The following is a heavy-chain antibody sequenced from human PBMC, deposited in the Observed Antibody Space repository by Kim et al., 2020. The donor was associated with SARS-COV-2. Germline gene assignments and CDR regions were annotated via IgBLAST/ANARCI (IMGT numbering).Heavy chain of an antibody. CDR3: ARVGFGSGSINYYFD. J-gene: IGHJ4*01. D-gene: IGHD3-10*01. CDR1: GGSIISGGYF. CDR2: TSHSGSP. Sequence: SETLSLTCTVSGGSIISGGYFWSWIRQRPGKGLEWIGHTSHSGSPFHHPSLKRRSTISIDMSKNQLSLKLTSVTAADTAVYYCARVGFGSGSINYYFD. V-gene: IGHV4-31*03.